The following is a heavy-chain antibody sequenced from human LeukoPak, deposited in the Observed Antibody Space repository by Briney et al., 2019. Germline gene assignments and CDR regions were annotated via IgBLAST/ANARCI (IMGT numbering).Heavy chain of an antibody. CDR3: ARSPTRRCDY. CDR1: GFTFSDYW. J-gene: IGHJ4*02. D-gene: IGHD1-1*01. CDR2: IKWDGTET. Sequence: PGGSLRLSCAASGFTFSDYWMSWVRQIPGKGLEWVADIKWDGTETYYVDSVKGRFTISRDDAKNSLYLQMNRLRVEDTAIYYWARSPTRRCDYWGQGTLVTVSS. V-gene: IGHV3-7*01.